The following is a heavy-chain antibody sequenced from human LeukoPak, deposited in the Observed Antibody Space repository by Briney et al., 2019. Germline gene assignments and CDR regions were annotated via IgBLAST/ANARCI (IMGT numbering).Heavy chain of an antibody. Sequence: PSETLSLTCTVSGGSISSGAYYWSWIRQHPGKGLEWIGYIYYSGSTYYIPSLKSRVTISVDTSKNQFSLKLSSVTAADTAVYYCARATHKLGYYSDYWGQGTLVTVSS. J-gene: IGHJ4*02. CDR1: GGSISSGAYY. D-gene: IGHD7-27*01. V-gene: IGHV4-31*03. CDR2: IYYSGST. CDR3: ARATHKLGYYSDY.